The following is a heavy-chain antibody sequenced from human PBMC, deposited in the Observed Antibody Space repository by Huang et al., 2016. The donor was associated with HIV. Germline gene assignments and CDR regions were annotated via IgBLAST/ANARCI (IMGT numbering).Heavy chain of an antibody. Sequence: QLQLQESGPGQVKPSETLSLTCTVSGDFISSTNYYWGWIRQSPGKGLGWVGSVYQMGRTNDNPPLKSRVTLSVDTSRNQFSLRLNSVTAADTAVYYCASQHIGAAATWFWGRGTQVAVSS. CDR1: GDFISSTNYY. D-gene: IGHD6-13*01. CDR3: ASQHIGAAATWF. J-gene: IGHJ4*02. V-gene: IGHV4-39*01. CDR2: VYQMGRT.